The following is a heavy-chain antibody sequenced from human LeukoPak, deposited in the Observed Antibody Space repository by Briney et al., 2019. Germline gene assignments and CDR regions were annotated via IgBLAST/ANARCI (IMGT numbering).Heavy chain of an antibody. CDR2: TYYRSKWYN. CDR1: GDSVSSNSAA. D-gene: IGHD2-2*01. V-gene: IGHV6-1*01. Sequence: SQTLSLTCAISGDSVSSNSAAWNWIRQSPSRGLEWLGRTYYRSKWYNDYAVSVKSRITINPDTSKNQFSLQLNSVTPEDTAVYYCARDGVPPIVVVPAAIFPAQPDYYYYYMDVWGKGTTVIVSS. J-gene: IGHJ6*03. CDR3: ARDGVPPIVVVPAAIFPAQPDYYYYYMDV.